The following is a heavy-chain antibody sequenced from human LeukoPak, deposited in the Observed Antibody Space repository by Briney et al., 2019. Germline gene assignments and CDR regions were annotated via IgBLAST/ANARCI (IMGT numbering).Heavy chain of an antibody. CDR1: GFTFSSYN. D-gene: IGHD3-22*01. CDR2: VSSSHNYI. CDR3: ARGHYYDSSGYPDY. Sequence: PGGSLRLSCAASGFTFSSYNMNWVRQSPGKGLEWVSSVSSSHNYIYYADSVKGRFTISRDNAKNSLYLQMNSLRAEDTAVYYCARGHYYDSSGYPDYWGQGTLVTVSS. V-gene: IGHV3-21*01. J-gene: IGHJ4*02.